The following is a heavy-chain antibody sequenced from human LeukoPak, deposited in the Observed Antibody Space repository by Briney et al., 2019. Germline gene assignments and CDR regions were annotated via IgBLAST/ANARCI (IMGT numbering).Heavy chain of an antibody. J-gene: IGHJ5*02. Sequence: SVNVFCKASGYPFTMYGYNWVRQAPGQGLEWMGCICDNNGNTNYAQKFQGRVTMTTDTSTNTAYMDLTNLKSDDTAIYYCARGPRFDPWGQGTLVTVSS. V-gene: IGHV1-18*01. CDR3: ARGPRFDP. CDR2: ICDNNGNT. CDR1: GYPFTMYG.